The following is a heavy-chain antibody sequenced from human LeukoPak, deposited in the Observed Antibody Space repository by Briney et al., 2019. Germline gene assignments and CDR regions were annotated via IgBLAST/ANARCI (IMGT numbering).Heavy chain of an antibody. CDR1: GFTFSSYS. J-gene: IGHJ5*02. CDR2: ISSSSSYI. D-gene: IGHD3-10*01. Sequence: GGSLRLSCAASGFTFSSYSMNWVRQAPGKGLEWVSSISSSSSYIYYADSVKGRFTISRDNAKNSLYLQMNSLRAEDTAVYYCARTLVLLWFGELLSWFDPWGQGTLVTVSS. V-gene: IGHV3-21*01. CDR3: ARTLVLLWFGELLSWFDP.